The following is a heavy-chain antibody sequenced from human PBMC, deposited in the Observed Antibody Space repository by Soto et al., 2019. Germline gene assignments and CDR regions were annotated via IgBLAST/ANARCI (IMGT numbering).Heavy chain of an antibody. Sequence: ASVKVSCKASGYTFTSYAIHWVRQAPGQRLEWMGWIHAGNDFTKYSQKFQGRVTITRDTSASTAYMELSSLRSEDTAVYYCAREDTSMAPAFDYWGQGTLVTSPQ. J-gene: IGHJ4*02. CDR1: GYTFTSYA. D-gene: IGHD5-18*01. CDR3: AREDTSMAPAFDY. CDR2: IHAGNDFT. V-gene: IGHV1-3*01.